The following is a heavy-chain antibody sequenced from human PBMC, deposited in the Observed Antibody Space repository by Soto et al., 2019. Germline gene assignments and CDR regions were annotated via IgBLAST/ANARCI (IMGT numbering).Heavy chain of an antibody. D-gene: IGHD4-4*01. Sequence: SETLSLTCDVSRYSINNDNWWSWVRQPPGGGLEWIGELHHGGSTNYNPSLVSQVTFSVDISKNQFFLKLSSVTAADTAVYYCTKNSDYALDYCGQGTLVTVSS. CDR1: RYSINNDNW. J-gene: IGHJ4*02. CDR3: TKNSDYALDY. V-gene: IGHV4-4*02. CDR2: LHHGGST.